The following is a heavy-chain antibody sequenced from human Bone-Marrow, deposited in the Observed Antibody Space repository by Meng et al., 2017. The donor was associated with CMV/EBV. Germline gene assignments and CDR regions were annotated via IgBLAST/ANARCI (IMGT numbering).Heavy chain of an antibody. CDR1: GGSINSTSYY. Sequence: GSLRLSCTVSGGSINSTSYYWGWIRQPPGKGLEWIGSTYYSGSTYYNPSLKSRVTISVDTSKNQFSLKLSSVTAADTAVYYCATWRWGIVVVPAPKLRLDPWGQGTLVTVSS. CDR3: ATWRWGIVVVPAPKLRLDP. CDR2: TYYSGST. J-gene: IGHJ5*02. D-gene: IGHD2-2*01. V-gene: IGHV4-39*07.